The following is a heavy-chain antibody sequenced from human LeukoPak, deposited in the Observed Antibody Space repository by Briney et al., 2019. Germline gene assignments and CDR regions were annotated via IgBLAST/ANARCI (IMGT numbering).Heavy chain of an antibody. CDR2: IYYSGST. V-gene: IGHV4-59*08. CDR3: ARRSGGVVDI. J-gene: IGHJ3*02. CDR1: GGSISRYY. D-gene: IGHD3-16*01. Sequence: PSETLSLTCTVSGGSISRYYWSWIRQPPGKGLEWLGYIYYSGSTNYNPSLKSRVAISVDTSKIQLSLKRSSVTAADTAVYYCARRSGGVVDIWGQGAMVTESS.